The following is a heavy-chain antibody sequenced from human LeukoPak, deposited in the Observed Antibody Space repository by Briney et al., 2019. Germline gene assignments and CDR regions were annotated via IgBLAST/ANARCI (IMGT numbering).Heavy chain of an antibody. Sequence: GASVKVSCKASGYTFTGYYMHWVRQAPGQGLEWMGWINPNSGGTNYAQKFQGRVTMTRDTSISTAYMELSRLRSDDTAVYYCARDVDYGGNSVDFDYWGQGTLVTVSS. CDR2: INPNSGGT. V-gene: IGHV1-2*02. J-gene: IGHJ4*02. D-gene: IGHD4-23*01. CDR3: ARDVDYGGNSVDFDY. CDR1: GYTFTGYY.